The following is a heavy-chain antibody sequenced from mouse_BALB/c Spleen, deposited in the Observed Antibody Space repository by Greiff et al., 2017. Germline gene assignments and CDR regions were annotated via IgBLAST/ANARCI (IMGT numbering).Heavy chain of an antibody. J-gene: IGHJ2*01. Sequence: EVKLVESGGGLVKPGGSLKLSCAASGFTFSSYAMSWVRQTPEKRLEWVASISSGGSTYYPDSVKGRFTISRDNARNILYLQMSSLRSEDTAMYYCARAVYYNFDYWGQGTTLTVSS. D-gene: IGHD2-1*01. CDR1: GFTFSSYA. CDR3: ARAVYYNFDY. V-gene: IGHV5-6-5*01. CDR2: ISSGGST.